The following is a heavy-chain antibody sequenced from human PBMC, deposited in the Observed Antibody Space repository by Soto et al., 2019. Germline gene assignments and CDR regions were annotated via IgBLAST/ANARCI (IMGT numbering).Heavy chain of an antibody. D-gene: IGHD3-16*01. CDR3: ARDGDVNTGFGKDY. CDR1: GFTFSSYG. V-gene: IGHV3-33*01. CDR2: IWHDGGNK. J-gene: IGHJ4*02. Sequence: QVQLVESGGGVVQPGRSLRLSCAASGFTFSSYGMHWVRQAPGKGLEWVAFIWHDGGNKFYAESVKGRFTISRDNSKNTLYLQMTSLSAEDTAMYYCARDGDVNTGFGKDYWGQGTLFTVSS.